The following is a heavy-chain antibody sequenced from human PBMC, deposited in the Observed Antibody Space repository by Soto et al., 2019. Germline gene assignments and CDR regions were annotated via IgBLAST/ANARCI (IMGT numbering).Heavy chain of an antibody. V-gene: IGHV3-23*01. J-gene: IGHJ4*02. Sequence: EVQLLESGGGLVQPGGSLRLSCAASGFTFSSYAMSWVRQAPGKGLEWVSAISGSGGSTYYADSVKGRFTISRDNSKNTLYLQMNSLRAEDTAVYYLAKDTKPHPPESDFWGDFDYWGQGTLVTVSS. CDR2: ISGSGGST. D-gene: IGHD3-3*01. CDR3: AKDTKPHPPESDFWGDFDY. CDR1: GFTFSSYA.